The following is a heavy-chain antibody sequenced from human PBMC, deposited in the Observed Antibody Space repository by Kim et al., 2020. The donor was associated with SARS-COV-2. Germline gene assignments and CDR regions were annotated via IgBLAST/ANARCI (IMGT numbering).Heavy chain of an antibody. CDR2: INSDGSST. J-gene: IGHJ6*02. CDR1: GFTFSSYW. D-gene: IGHD6-19*01. V-gene: IGHV3-74*01. Sequence: GGSLRLSCAASGFTFSSYWMHWVRQAPGKGLVWVSRINSDGSSTSYADSVKGRFTISRDNAKNTLYLQMNSLRAEDTAVYYCAREYGEWLGSNYYYYGMDVWGQGTTATVSS. CDR3: AREYGEWLGSNYYYYGMDV.